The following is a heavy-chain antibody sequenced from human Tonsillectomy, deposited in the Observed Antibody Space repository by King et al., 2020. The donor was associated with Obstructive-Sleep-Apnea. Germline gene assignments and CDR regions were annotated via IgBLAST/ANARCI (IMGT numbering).Heavy chain of an antibody. V-gene: IGHV4-34*01. CDR3: ARVDFGDYKFDY. CDR2: INHIGRT. Sequence: HVQLQQWGAGLLKPSGTLSLTCAVYGGSFSGHYWSWIRQPPGKGREWIGEINHIGRTNYSPSLKSRVTISVDTSKTPFSLKLSSVTAADTAVSYCARVDFGDYKFDYWGQGTLVTVSS. D-gene: IGHD4-17*01. CDR1: GGSFSGHY. J-gene: IGHJ4*02.